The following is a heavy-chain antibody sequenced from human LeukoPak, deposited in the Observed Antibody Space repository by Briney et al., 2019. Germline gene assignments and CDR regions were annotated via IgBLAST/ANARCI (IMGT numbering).Heavy chain of an antibody. D-gene: IGHD6-6*01. Sequence: ASVKVSCKASGYTFTGYYMHWVRQAPGHGLDWMGWINPNSGGTNYAQKFQGRVTMTRDTSISTAYMELSRLRSDDTAVYYCARIAARPGFGDWFDPWGQGTLVTVSS. CDR2: INPNSGGT. CDR3: ARIAARPGFGDWFDP. J-gene: IGHJ5*02. CDR1: GYTFTGYY. V-gene: IGHV1-2*02.